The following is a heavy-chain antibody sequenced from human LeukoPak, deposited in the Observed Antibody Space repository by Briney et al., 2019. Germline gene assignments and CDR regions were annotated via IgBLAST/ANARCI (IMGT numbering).Heavy chain of an antibody. J-gene: IGHJ3*02. D-gene: IGHD5-18*01. V-gene: IGHV3-23*01. CDR3: ARQPAGYSYGAGAFDI. Sequence: GGSLRLSCTTAVCGSKNYAMSGGRLAPGRGLGRVSIISATGVNTYYADSVKRRFTISRDNSKNTLYSQMNRLRAEDTAVYYCARQPAGYSYGAGAFDIWGQGTMVTVSS. CDR1: VCGSKNYA. CDR2: ISATGVNT.